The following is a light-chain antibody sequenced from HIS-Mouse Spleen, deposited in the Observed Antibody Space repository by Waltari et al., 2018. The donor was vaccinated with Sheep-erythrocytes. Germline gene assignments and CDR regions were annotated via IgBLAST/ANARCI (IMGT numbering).Light chain of an antibody. CDR3: CSYAGSYTLV. Sequence: QSALTQPRSVSGSPGQAVTISCTGTISDAGVYNVVSWYQQHPGKAPTLMIYDVSKRPSGVPDRFSGSKSGNTASLTISGLQAEDEADYYCCSYAGSYTLVFGGGTKLTVL. J-gene: IGLJ2*01. CDR2: DVS. V-gene: IGLV2-11*01. CDR1: ISDAGVYNV.